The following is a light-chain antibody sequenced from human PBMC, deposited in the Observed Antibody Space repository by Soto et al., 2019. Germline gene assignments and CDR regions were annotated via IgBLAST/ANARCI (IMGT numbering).Light chain of an antibody. CDR2: DVS. Sequence: QSALTQPRSVSGSPGQSVTISCTGTSYNYVSWYQQHPGKVPKLMIYDVSKRPSGVPDRFSGSKSGNTASLTISGLQAEDEADYYCCSYAGSYTYVFGTGTKVTV. CDR1: SYNY. CDR3: CSYAGSYTYV. J-gene: IGLJ1*01. V-gene: IGLV2-11*01.